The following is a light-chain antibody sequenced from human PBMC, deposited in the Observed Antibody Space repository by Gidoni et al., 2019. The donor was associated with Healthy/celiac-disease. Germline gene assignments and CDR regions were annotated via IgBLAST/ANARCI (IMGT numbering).Light chain of an antibody. J-gene: IGKJ1*01. V-gene: IGKV1-5*03. CDR3: QQYNSYLA. CDR2: KSS. CDR1: QSISSW. Sequence: DSWMTQSPSTLSASVGDRVTITCRASQSISSWLVWYQQKPGKAPQLLIYKSSSLESGVPSRFSGSGSGTEFPLTISRLQPDDFASYYCQQYNSYLAFGQGTKVEIK.